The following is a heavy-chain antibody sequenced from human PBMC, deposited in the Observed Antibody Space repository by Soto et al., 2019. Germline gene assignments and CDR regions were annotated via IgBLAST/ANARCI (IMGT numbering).Heavy chain of an antibody. D-gene: IGHD7-27*01. CDR2: ISSSSSYI. J-gene: IGHJ6*02. Sequence: EVQLVEAGGGLVKPGGYLRLSCAASGFTFSSYSMNWVRQAPGKGLEWVSSISSSSSYIYYADSVKGRFTISRDNAKNSLYLQMNILRAEDTAVYYCARDKGVSGETGMDVGGQGTTVTVSS. CDR3: ARDKGVSGETGMDV. V-gene: IGHV3-21*01. CDR1: GFTFSSYS.